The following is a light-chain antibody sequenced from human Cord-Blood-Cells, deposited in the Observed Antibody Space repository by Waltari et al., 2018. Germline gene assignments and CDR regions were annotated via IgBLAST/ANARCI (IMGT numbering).Light chain of an antibody. Sequence: QSALPQPASVSGSPGQSITIPCPGTRSDVGRSDLVSWYQQHPGKAPKLMIYEGSKRPSGVSNRFSGSKSGNTASLTISGLQAEDEADYYCCSYAGSSTLVFGGGTKLTVL. J-gene: IGLJ2*01. V-gene: IGLV2-23*01. CDR1: RSDVGRSDL. CDR3: CSYAGSSTLV. CDR2: EGS.